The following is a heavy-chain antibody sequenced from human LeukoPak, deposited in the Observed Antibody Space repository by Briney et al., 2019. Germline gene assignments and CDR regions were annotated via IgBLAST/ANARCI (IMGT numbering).Heavy chain of an antibody. CDR1: GGSISSYY. Sequence: SETLSLTCTVSGGSISSYYWSWIRQPPGKGLEWIGYIYYSGSTNYNPSLKSRVTISVDTSKNQFSLKLSSVTAADTAVYYCARDRGVATIIDYWGQGTLVTVSS. J-gene: IGHJ4*02. CDR2: IYYSGST. CDR3: ARDRGVATIIDY. V-gene: IGHV4-59*01. D-gene: IGHD5-12*01.